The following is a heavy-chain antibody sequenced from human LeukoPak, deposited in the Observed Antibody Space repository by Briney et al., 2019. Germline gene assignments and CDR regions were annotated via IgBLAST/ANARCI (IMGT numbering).Heavy chain of an antibody. CDR2: TYYSGSA. J-gene: IGHJ4*02. CDR1: GGSISSYY. D-gene: IGHD4-17*01. V-gene: IGHV4-59*01. Sequence: SETLSLTCTVSGGSISSYYWSWIRQPPGKGLEWIGYTYYSGSANYNPSLKSRVTMSVDTSKNQFSLRLNSVTAADTAVYYCARGNGDYFDYWGQGTLVTVSS. CDR3: ARGNGDYFDY.